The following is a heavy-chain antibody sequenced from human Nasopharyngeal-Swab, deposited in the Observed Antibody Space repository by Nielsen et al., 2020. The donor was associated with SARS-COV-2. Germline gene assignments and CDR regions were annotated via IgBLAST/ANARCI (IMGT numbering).Heavy chain of an antibody. CDR3: TTATAAAGTYYYDSSGYYYLDY. Sequence: VRQALGKGLEWVGRIKSKTDGGTTDYAAPVKGRFTISRDDSKNTLYLQMNSLKTEDTAVYYCTTATAAAGTYYYDSSGYYYLDYWGQGTLVTVSS. CDR2: IKSKTDGGTT. J-gene: IGHJ4*02. V-gene: IGHV3-15*07. D-gene: IGHD3-22*01.